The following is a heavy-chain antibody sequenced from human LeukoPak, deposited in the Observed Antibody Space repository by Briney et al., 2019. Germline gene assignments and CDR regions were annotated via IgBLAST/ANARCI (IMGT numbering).Heavy chain of an antibody. D-gene: IGHD3-3*01. Sequence: GGSLRLSCAASGFTFSSYSMNWVRQAPGKGLEWVAVISYDGSNKYYADSVKGRFTISRDNAKNSLYLQMNSLRAEDTAVYYCAGLRDYDFWSGSYYYGMDVWGQGTTVTVSS. J-gene: IGHJ6*02. CDR2: ISYDGSNK. CDR1: GFTFSSYS. V-gene: IGHV3-30*03. CDR3: AGLRDYDFWSGSYYYGMDV.